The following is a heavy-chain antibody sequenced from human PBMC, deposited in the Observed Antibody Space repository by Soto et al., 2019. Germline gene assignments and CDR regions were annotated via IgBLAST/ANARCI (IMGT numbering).Heavy chain of an antibody. V-gene: IGHV1-2*04. CDR2: LNPNSGGT. J-gene: IGHJ6*02. CDR1: GYTFIAYY. D-gene: IGHD3-10*02. Sequence: GGSVKVSCKTSGYTFIAYYIHWVRQAPGQGPEWMGWLNPNSGGTKFAQKFKGWVTMTRDTSVTTAYLELSSLKSDDTAIYYCARSSAVLRPDGSDVWGQGTTVTVSS. CDR3: ARSSAVLRPDGSDV.